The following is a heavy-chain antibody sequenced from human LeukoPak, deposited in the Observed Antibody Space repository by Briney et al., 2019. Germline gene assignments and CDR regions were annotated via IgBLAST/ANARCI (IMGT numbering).Heavy chain of an antibody. D-gene: IGHD3-10*01. V-gene: IGHV4-4*02. Sequence: SGTLSLTCAVSGGSISSNNWWSWVRQPPGKGLEWIGEIYRSGSTNYNPSLKSRVTILVDKSKNQFSLKLSSVTAADTAVYYCAGNYYGSGSYYSEDRYWGQGTLVTVSS. CDR3: AGNYYGSGSYYSEDRY. J-gene: IGHJ4*02. CDR1: GGSISSNNW. CDR2: IYRSGST.